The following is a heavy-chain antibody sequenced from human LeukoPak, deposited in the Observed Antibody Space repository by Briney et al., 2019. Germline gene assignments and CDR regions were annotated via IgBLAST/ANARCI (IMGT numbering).Heavy chain of an antibody. CDR1: GLTVSSNY. CDR2: TYSSGST. CDR3: ARWGSLNVDY. Sequence: GGSLRLSRAASGLTVSSNYMSWVRQAPGKGLEWVSVTYSSGSTYYADSVKGRFTISRDNSKNTLYLQMNSLRVEDTAVYYCARWGSLNVDYWGQGTLVTVSS. V-gene: IGHV3-66*01. D-gene: IGHD3-16*01. J-gene: IGHJ4*02.